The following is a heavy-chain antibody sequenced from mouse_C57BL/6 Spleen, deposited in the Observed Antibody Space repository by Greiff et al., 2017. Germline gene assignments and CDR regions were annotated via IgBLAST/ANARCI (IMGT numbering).Heavy chain of an antibody. J-gene: IGHJ2*01. CDR3: AREGMGAFDY. CDR2: IHPNSGST. D-gene: IGHD2-3*01. V-gene: IGHV1-64*01. Sequence: QVHVKQPGAELVKPGASVKLSCKASGYTFTSYWMHWVKQRPGQGLEWIGMIHPNSGSTNYNEKFKSKATLTVDKSSSTAYMQLSSLTSEDSAVYYCAREGMGAFDYWGQGTTLTVSS. CDR1: GYTFTSYW.